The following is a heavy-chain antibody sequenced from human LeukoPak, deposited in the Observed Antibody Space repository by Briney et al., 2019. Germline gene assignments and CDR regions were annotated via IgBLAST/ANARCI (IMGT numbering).Heavy chain of an antibody. D-gene: IGHD5-18*01. J-gene: IGHJ5*02. Sequence: SETLSLTCTVSGGSISSYYWSWIRQPPGKGLEWIGYIYYSGSTNYNPSLKSRVTISVDTSKNQFSLKLSSVTAADTAVYYCAREFRGYSFSGWFDPWGQGTLVTVSS. CDR3: AREFRGYSFSGWFDP. CDR2: IYYSGST. V-gene: IGHV4-59*01. CDR1: GGSISSYY.